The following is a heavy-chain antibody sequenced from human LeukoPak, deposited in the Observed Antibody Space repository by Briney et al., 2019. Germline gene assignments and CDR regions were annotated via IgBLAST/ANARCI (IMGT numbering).Heavy chain of an antibody. Sequence: SETLSLTCTVSGGSISSGDYYWSWIRQHPGKGLEWIGYIYYSGSTYYNPSLKSRVTISVDTSKNQFSLKLSSVTAADTAVYYCARQHYYDSSGYYWDSWFDPWGQGTLVTVSS. J-gene: IGHJ5*02. D-gene: IGHD3-22*01. V-gene: IGHV4-30-4*08. CDR3: ARQHYYDSSGYYWDSWFDP. CDR1: GGSISSGDYY. CDR2: IYYSGST.